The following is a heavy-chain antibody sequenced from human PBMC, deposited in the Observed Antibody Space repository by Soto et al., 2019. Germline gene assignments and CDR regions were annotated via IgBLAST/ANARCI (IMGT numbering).Heavy chain of an antibody. CDR3: ARLDLGYCTNGVCYNPPGY. CDR2: IYYSGST. J-gene: IGHJ4*02. CDR1: GGSISSGGYY. D-gene: IGHD2-8*01. V-gene: IGHV4-31*03. Sequence: SETLSLTCTVSGGSISSGGYYWSWIRQHPGKGLEWIGYIYYSGSTYYNPSLKSRVTISVDTSKNQFSLKLSSVTAADTAMYYCARLDLGYCTNGVCYNPPGYWGQGTLVTVSS.